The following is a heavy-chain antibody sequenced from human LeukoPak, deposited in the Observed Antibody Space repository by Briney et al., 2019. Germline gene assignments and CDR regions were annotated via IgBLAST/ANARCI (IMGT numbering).Heavy chain of an antibody. CDR2: ISGNSGGDI. Sequence: PGGSLRLSCAASGFTFRCYAMSWVRQAPGKGLEWVSSISGNSGGDIYYADSVKGRFSVSRDNAKSTLYVQMNSLRAEDTAVYYCANDWRYYNSGSYYRLGGWGQGTTVTVSS. CDR1: GFTFRCYA. D-gene: IGHD3-10*01. CDR3: ANDWRYYNSGSYYRLGG. V-gene: IGHV3-23*01. J-gene: IGHJ6*02.